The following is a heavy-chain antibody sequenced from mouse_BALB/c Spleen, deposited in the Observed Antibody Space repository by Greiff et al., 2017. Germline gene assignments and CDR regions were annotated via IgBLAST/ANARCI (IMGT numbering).Heavy chain of an antibody. J-gene: IGHJ1*01. CDR2: ISSGSSTI. D-gene: IGHD3-1*01. CDR3: ARGGAYWYFDV. V-gene: IGHV5-17*02. CDR1: GFTFSSFG. Sequence: EVKVVESGGGLVQPGGSRKLSCAASGFTFSSFGMHWVRQAPEKGLEWVAYISSGSSTIYYADTVKGRFTISRDNPKNTLFLQMTSLRSEDTAMYYCARGGAYWYFDVWGAGTTVTVSS.